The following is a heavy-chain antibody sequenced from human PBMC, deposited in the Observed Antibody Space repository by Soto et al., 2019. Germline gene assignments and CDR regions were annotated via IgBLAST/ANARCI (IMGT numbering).Heavy chain of an antibody. CDR3: ATVLVPGASSYYYYGMDV. CDR2: ISGSGGST. V-gene: IGHV3-23*01. CDR1: GFTFSSYA. D-gene: IGHD2-8*01. Sequence: GGSLRLSCAASGFTFSSYAMSWVRQAPGKGLEWVSAISGSGGSTYYADSVKGRFTISRDNSKNTLYLQMNSLRAEDTAVYYCATVLVPGASSYYYYGMDVWGKGTTVTVSS. J-gene: IGHJ6*04.